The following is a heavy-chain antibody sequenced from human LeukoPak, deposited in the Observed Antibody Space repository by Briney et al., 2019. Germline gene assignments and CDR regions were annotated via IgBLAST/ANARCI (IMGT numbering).Heavy chain of an antibody. D-gene: IGHD5-12*01. Sequence: GGSLRLSCAASGFTFDDYAMHWVRQAPGKGLEWVSLITVDGGSTYYADSVKGRFTISRDNAKNSLYLQMNSLRAEDTAVYYCARCGYSGYDYCDSWGQGTLVTVSS. CDR1: GFTFDDYA. CDR2: ITVDGGST. J-gene: IGHJ4*02. V-gene: IGHV3-43*02. CDR3: ARCGYSGYDYCDS.